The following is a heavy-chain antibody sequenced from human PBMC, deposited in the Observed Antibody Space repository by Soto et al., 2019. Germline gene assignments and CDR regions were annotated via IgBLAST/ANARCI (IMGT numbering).Heavy chain of an antibody. Sequence: GGSLRLSCAASGFTFSSYGMHWVRQAPGKGLEWVAVIWYDGSNKYYADSVKGRFTISRDNSKNTLYLQMNSLRAEDTAVYYCARAGHPLRSLDYWVQGTLVTVSS. CDR3: ARAGHPLRSLDY. D-gene: IGHD1-1*01. CDR1: GFTFSSYG. J-gene: IGHJ4*02. V-gene: IGHV3-33*01. CDR2: IWYDGSNK.